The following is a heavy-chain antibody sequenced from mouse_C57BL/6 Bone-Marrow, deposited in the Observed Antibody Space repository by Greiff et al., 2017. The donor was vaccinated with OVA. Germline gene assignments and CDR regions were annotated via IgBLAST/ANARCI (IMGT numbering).Heavy chain of an antibody. D-gene: IGHD1-1*01. Sequence: QVQLQQPGAELVKPGASVKLSCKASGYTFTSYWMHWVKQRPGQGLEWIGMIHPNSGSTNYNAKFKSKATLTVDKSSSTAYMQLSSLTSEDSAVYYCARDYYGSSYEWFAYWGQGTLVTVSA. CDR3: ARDYYGSSYEWFAY. V-gene: IGHV1-64*01. CDR1: GYTFTSYW. CDR2: IHPNSGST. J-gene: IGHJ3*01.